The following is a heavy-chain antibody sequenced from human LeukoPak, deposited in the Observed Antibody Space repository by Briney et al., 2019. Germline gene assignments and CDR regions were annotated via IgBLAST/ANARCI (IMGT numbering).Heavy chain of an antibody. J-gene: IGHJ3*02. CDR2: IYYSGST. D-gene: IGHD2-2*01. CDR3: AREGPSSPDAFDI. V-gene: IGHV4-31*03. CDR1: GGSISSGGYY. Sequence: SETLSLTRTVSGGSISSGGYYWSWIRQHPGKGLEWIGYIYYSGSTYYNPSLKSRVTISVDTSKNQFSLKLSSVTAADTAVYYCAREGPSSPDAFDIWGQGTMVTVSS.